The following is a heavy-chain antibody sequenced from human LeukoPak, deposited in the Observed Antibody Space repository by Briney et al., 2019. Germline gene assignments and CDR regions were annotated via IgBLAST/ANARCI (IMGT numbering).Heavy chain of an antibody. CDR2: IYHSGST. J-gene: IGHJ4*02. CDR1: GYSISSGYY. CDR3: ARDQRDGYNYYFDY. D-gene: IGHD5-24*01. V-gene: IGHV4-38-2*02. Sequence: SETLSLTCTVSGYSISSGYYWGWIRQPPGKGLEWIGGIYHSGSTYYNPSLKSRVTISVDTSKNQFSLKLSSVTAADTAVYYCARDQRDGYNYYFDYWGQGTLVTVSS.